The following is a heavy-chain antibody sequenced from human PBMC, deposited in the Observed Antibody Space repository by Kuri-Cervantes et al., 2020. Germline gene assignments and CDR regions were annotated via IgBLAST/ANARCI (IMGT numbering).Heavy chain of an antibody. V-gene: IGHV3-66*01. J-gene: IGHJ4*02. CDR3: ARDWYSYGYESPFDY. D-gene: IGHD5-18*01. Sequence: LSLTCAASGFTVSSNCMSWVRQAPGKGLEWVSVIYSGGSTYYADSVKGRFIISRDNSKNTLYLQMNSLRAEDTAVYYCARDWYSYGYESPFDYWGQGTLVTVSS. CDR2: IYSGGST. CDR1: GFTVSSNC.